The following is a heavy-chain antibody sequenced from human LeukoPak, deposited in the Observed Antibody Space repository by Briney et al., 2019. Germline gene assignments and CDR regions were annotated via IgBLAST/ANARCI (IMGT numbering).Heavy chain of an antibody. CDR1: GGSISSSSYY. Sequence: PSENLSLTCTVSGGSISSSSYYWGWIRQPPGKGLEWIGSIYYSGSTYYNPSLKSRVTISVDTSKNQFSLKLSSVTAADTAVYYCARRSDWFDPWGQGTLVTVSS. V-gene: IGHV4-39*01. J-gene: IGHJ5*02. CDR3: ARRSDWFDP. CDR2: IYYSGST.